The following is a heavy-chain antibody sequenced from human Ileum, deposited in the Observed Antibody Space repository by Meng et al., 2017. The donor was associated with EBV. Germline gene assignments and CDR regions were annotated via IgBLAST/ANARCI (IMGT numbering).Heavy chain of an antibody. CDR2: INTDNGET. Sequence: APLCLSVSEVKKPWDSVRLACKPSRYTFTRYTIHWVRQAPGQRPEWMGWINTDNGETEFSQKFQGRVTITRDTSATTAYMELISLRSEDTAVYYCASRPGFNIGPFDFWGQGTLVTVSS. D-gene: IGHD3/OR15-3a*01. CDR1: RYTFTRYT. J-gene: IGHJ4*02. V-gene: IGHV1-3*04. CDR3: ASRPGFNIGPFDF.